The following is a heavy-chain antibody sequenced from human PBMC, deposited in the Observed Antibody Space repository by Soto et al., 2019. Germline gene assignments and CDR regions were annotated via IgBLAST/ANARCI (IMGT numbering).Heavy chain of an antibody. CDR1: GGSISSSNW. Sequence: NPSETLSLTCAVSGGSISSSNWWSWVRQPPGKGLEWIGEIYHSGSTNYNPSLKSRVTISVDKSKNQFSLKLSSVTAADTAVYYCARWRYSSSSGPYYYYGVDVWGQGTTVTVSS. J-gene: IGHJ6*02. CDR3: ARWRYSSSSGPYYYYGVDV. V-gene: IGHV4-4*02. D-gene: IGHD6-6*01. CDR2: IYHSGST.